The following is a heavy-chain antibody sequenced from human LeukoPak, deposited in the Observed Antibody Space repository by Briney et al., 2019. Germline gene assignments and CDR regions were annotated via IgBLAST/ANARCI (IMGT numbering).Heavy chain of an antibody. Sequence: RGSLRLSCAASVFTASSNYMSWVRQAPGKGLEWVSVMYSGGSTYYADSVKGRFTISRDNSKNTLYLKMNSRRAEDTAVYYCARVDRLSRGPEYLGQGTLVTVSS. V-gene: IGHV3-66*01. CDR3: ARVDRLSRGPEY. CDR2: MYSGGST. D-gene: IGHD3-16*02. J-gene: IGHJ4*02. CDR1: VFTASSNY.